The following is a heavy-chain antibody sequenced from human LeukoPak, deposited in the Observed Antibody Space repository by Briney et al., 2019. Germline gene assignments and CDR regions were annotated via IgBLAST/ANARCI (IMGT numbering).Heavy chain of an antibody. Sequence: PSETLSLTCAVYGGSFSGYYWSWIRQPPGKGLEWIGEINHSGSTNYNPSLKSRVTISVDTSKNQFSLKLSSVTAADTAVYYCATHRIYSYYYSMDVWGKGTTVTISS. CDR2: INHSGST. CDR1: GGSFSGYY. CDR3: ATHRIYSYYYSMDV. J-gene: IGHJ6*03. D-gene: IGHD2-15*01. V-gene: IGHV4-34*01.